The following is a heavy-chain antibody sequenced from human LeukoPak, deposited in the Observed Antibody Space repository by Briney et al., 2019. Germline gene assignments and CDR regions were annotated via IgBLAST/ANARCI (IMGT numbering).Heavy chain of an antibody. CDR1: GGSMSSYY. J-gene: IGHJ4*02. D-gene: IGHD5-24*01. CDR2: IYYSGST. CDR3: ARGARAGYNLEPFDY. Sequence: PSETLSLTCTVSGGSMSSYYWSWIRQPPGKGLEWIGNIYYSGSTKYNPSLKSRVTISVDTSKNQFSLKLSSVTAADTAVYYCARGARAGYNLEPFDYWGQGTLVTVSS. V-gene: IGHV4-59*08.